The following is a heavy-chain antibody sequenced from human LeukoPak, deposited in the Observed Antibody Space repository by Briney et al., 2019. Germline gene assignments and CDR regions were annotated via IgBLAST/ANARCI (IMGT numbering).Heavy chain of an antibody. D-gene: IGHD3-22*01. J-gene: IGHJ4*02. CDR2: ISGSGGST. CDR3: AKDPPLDYYDSSGYPDY. Sequence: GGSLRLSCAASGFTFSSYAMSWVRQAPGKGLEWVSAISGSGGSTYYADSVKGRFTISRDDSKNTLYLQTNSLRAEDTAVYYCAKDPPLDYYDSSGYPDYWGQGTLVTVSS. V-gene: IGHV3-23*01. CDR1: GFTFSSYA.